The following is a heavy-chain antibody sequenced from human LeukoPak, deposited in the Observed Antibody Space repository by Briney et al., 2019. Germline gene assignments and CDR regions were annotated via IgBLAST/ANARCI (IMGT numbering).Heavy chain of an antibody. V-gene: IGHV3-23*01. CDR1: GFTFSSYA. D-gene: IGHD2-15*01. J-gene: IGHJ3*02. Sequence: PGGSLRLSCAASGFTFSSYAMSWVRQAPGKGLEWVSAISGSGGSTYYADSVKGRFTISRDNSKNTLYLQMNSLRAEDTAVYYCAKPEGSDDIVVVVAAAGLAFDIWGQGTMVTVSS. CDR2: ISGSGGST. CDR3: AKPEGSDDIVVVVAAAGLAFDI.